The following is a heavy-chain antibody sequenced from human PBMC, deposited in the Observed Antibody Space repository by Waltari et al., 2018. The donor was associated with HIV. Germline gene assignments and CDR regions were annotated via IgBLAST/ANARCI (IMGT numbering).Heavy chain of an antibody. Sequence: QVQLQQSGQGRVEPSQTLSLTCVVPGDSVGSDSAAWHWIRQSPSGDLEWLARPRYMSRLYKVYVTSMEGRIRISAETSKNSFSLHLNSVTSADTATYFCVRDSYGFDYWGQGTLVIVAS. CDR2: PRYMSRLYK. V-gene: IGHV6-1*01. D-gene: IGHD5-18*01. J-gene: IGHJ4*02. CDR3: VRDSYGFDY. CDR1: GDSVGSDSAA.